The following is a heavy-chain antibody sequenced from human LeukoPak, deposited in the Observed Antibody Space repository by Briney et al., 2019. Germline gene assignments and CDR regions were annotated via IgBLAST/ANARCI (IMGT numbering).Heavy chain of an antibody. CDR3: ARRGWSRQFDY. V-gene: IGHV3-11*01. J-gene: IGHJ4*02. CDR1: GFTLSDHY. D-gene: IGHD3-3*01. Sequence: GGSLRLSCAASGFTLSDHYMTWIRQTPGKGLEWLSSISNSGTTIYYADSVKGRFTISRDNAKNSLYLQMNSLRAEDTAVYYCARRGWSRQFDYWGQGTQVTVSS. CDR2: ISNSGTTI.